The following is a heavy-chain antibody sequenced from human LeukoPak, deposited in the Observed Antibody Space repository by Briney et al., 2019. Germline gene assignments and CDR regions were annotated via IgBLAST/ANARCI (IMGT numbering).Heavy chain of an antibody. CDR1: EYTSTNYY. J-gene: IGHJ4*02. CDR2: INSSGGST. V-gene: IGHV1-46*01. Sequence: ASVKVSCKASEYTSTNYYMNWVRQAPGQGLEWMGVINSSGGSTSYAQKFQGRVTMTRGTSTSTVYMELSSLRSEDTAVYYCAKTTSERDYFDYWGQGTLVTVSS. CDR3: AKTTSERDYFDY. D-gene: IGHD2/OR15-2a*01.